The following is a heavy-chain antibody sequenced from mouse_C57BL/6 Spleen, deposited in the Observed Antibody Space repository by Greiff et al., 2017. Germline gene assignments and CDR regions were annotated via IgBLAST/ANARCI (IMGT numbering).Heavy chain of an antibody. V-gene: IGHV1-26*01. D-gene: IGHD1-1*01. CDR1: GYTFTDYY. CDR2: INPNNGGT. Sequence: EVQLQQSGPELVKPGASVKISCKASGYTFTDYYMNWVKQSHGKSLEWIGDINPNNGGTSYNQKFKGKATLTVDKSSSTAYMELRSLTSEDSAVYYCARSVSAWFAYWGQGTLVTVSA. CDR3: ARSVSAWFAY. J-gene: IGHJ3*01.